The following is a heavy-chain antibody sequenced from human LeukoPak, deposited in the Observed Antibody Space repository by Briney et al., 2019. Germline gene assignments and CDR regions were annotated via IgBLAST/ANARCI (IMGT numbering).Heavy chain of an antibody. J-gene: IGHJ3*02. CDR3: AGITHYYDSSGYYLYAFDI. D-gene: IGHD3-22*01. V-gene: IGHV4-39*07. CDR1: GGSISSSSYY. Sequence: SETLSLTCTVSGGSISSSSYYWGWIRQPPGKGLEWIGSIYYSGSTYYNPSLKSRVTISVDTSKNQFSLKLSSVTAADTAVYYCAGITHYYDSSGYYLYAFDIWGQGTMVTVSS. CDR2: IYYSGST.